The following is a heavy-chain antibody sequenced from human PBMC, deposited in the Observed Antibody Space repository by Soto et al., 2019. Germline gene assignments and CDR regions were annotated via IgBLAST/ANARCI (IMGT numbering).Heavy chain of an antibody. D-gene: IGHD4-17*01. CDR1: GGSISSYY. Sequence: SETLSLTCTVSGGSISSYYWSWIRQPPGKGLEWIGYIYYSGGTNYSPSLKSRVTISVDTSKNQFSLKLSSVTAADTAVYYCARRYGPGFDYWGQGTLVT. CDR3: ARRYGPGFDY. CDR2: IYYSGGT. V-gene: IGHV4-59*08. J-gene: IGHJ4*02.